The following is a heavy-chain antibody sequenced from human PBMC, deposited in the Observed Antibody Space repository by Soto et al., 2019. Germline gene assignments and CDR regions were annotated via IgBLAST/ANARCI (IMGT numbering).Heavy chain of an antibody. CDR3: TREGSAPYYYYGMDA. J-gene: IGHJ6*02. Sequence: QVQLEQSAPEVKKPGASVKVSCKASGYTFTTYGISWVRQAPGQGLEWLGWINTYNGNTNYAQNLQGRVIMTADTSTSTAYMELRSLRSDDTAIYYCTREGSAPYYYYGMDAWGQGTTVTVSS. D-gene: IGHD3-10*01. CDR2: INTYNGNT. CDR1: GYTFTTYG. V-gene: IGHV1-18*01.